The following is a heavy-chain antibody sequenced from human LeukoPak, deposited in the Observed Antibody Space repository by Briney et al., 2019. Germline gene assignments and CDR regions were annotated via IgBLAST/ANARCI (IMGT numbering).Heavy chain of an antibody. CDR2: ISSSSGYI. D-gene: IGHD2-21*02. J-gene: IGHJ3*02. CDR1: GFTFSSYS. V-gene: IGHV3-21*01. CDR3: ARDGELLDAFDI. Sequence: PGGSLRLSCAASGFTFSSYSMNWVRQAPGKGLEWVSSISSSSGYIYYADSVRGRFTISRDNAKNSLYLQMNSLRAEDTAVYYCARDGELLDAFDIWGQGTMVTVSS.